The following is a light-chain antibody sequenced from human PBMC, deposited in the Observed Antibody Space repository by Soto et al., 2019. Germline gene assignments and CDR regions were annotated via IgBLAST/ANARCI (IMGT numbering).Light chain of an antibody. J-gene: IGKJ1*01. V-gene: IGKV2-28*01. CDR3: MQALQTPRT. CDR2: LGS. CDR1: QSLLHSNGYNY. Sequence: EMVMTQAPLSLPVTPGEPASISCRSSQSLLHSNGYNYLDWYLQKPGQSPQLLIYLGSNRASGVPDRFSGSGSGTDFTLKISRVEAEDVGVYYCMQALQTPRTFGQRTKADIK.